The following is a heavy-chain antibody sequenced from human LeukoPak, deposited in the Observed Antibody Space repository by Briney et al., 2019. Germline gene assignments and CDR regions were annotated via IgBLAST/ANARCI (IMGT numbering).Heavy chain of an antibody. CDR3: AREYYDSSGYHYYFDY. CDR1: GGSISSGGYY. Sequence: SQTLSLTCTVSGGSISSGGYYSSWIRQHPGKGLEWIGYIYYSGSTYYNPSLKSRVTISVDTSKNQFSLKLSSVTAADTAVYYCAREYYDSSGYHYYFDYWGQGTLVTVSS. CDR2: IYYSGST. V-gene: IGHV4-31*03. J-gene: IGHJ4*02. D-gene: IGHD3-22*01.